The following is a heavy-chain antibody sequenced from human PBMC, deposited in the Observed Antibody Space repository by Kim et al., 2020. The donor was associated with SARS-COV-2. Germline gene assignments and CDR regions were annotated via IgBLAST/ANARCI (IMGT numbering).Heavy chain of an antibody. CDR1: GYSFTSYW. J-gene: IGHJ4*02. D-gene: IGHD4-17*01. V-gene: IGHV5-51*01. CDR2: IYPGDSDT. CDR3: ARQTRTTVTTRSYYFDY. Sequence: GESLKISCKGSGYSFTSYWIGWVRQMPGKGLEWMGIIYPGDSDTRYSPSFQGQVTISADKSISTAYLQWSSLKASDTAMYYCARQTRTTVTTRSYYFDYWGQGTLVTVSS.